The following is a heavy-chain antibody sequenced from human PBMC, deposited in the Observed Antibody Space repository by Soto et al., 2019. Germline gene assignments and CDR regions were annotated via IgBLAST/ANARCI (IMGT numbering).Heavy chain of an antibody. CDR2: INPNGGST. J-gene: IGHJ4*02. CDR3: ARGPNSADK. V-gene: IGHV1-46*01. D-gene: IGHD3-10*01. Sequence: QVRLVQSGAEVKKPGASVKVSCKASGYIFTNYYIHWVRQAPGQGLEWMAIINPNGGSTNCAQEFKGIITLTRDTSSSTVYMDLSSLTSEDTAVYYCARGPNSADKWGQGTLVTVSS. CDR1: GYIFTNYY.